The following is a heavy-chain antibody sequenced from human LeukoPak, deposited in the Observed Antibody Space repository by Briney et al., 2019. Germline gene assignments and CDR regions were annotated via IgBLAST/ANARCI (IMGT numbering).Heavy chain of an antibody. V-gene: IGHV2-70*04. CDR1: GFSRSTRGMR. J-gene: IGHJ4*02. CDR2: IDWDDDK. D-gene: IGHD1-26*01. Sequence: SGPTLLNPTQTLTLTCTFSGFSRSTRGMRVGWIRQPPGKALEWLARIDWDDDKFYSTSLETRLTISKDTSKNQVVLTMNCMDPVDTATYYCARLNTGTYLDYWGQGTLVTVSS. CDR3: ARLNTGTYLDY.